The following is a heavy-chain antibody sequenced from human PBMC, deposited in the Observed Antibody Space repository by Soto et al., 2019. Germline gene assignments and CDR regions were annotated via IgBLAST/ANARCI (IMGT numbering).Heavy chain of an antibody. J-gene: IGHJ4*02. Sequence: SETLSLTCAFYGLSFSGYYWIWIRQPPGKGLEWIGEINHSGSTNYNPSLKSRVTISVDTSKNQFSLKLSSVTAADTAVYYCARYHPDIVVVPAALFDYWGQGTLVTVSS. D-gene: IGHD2-2*01. V-gene: IGHV4-34*01. CDR1: GLSFSGYY. CDR2: INHSGST. CDR3: ARYHPDIVVVPAALFDY.